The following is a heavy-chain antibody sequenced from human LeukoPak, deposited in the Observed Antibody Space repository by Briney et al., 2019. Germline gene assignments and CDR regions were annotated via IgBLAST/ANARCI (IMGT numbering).Heavy chain of an antibody. Sequence: GESLMTPLQGSGYTFGTYWIAWVRQMPGKGLEWMGIIYPADSDTRYSPSFQGQVTISADKSISTAYLQWSSLKTSDSAIYYCARRQYCAGDCTIDYSLYNGLDVWGQGTTVTVSS. V-gene: IGHV5-51*01. D-gene: IGHD2-21*02. CDR2: IYPADSDT. J-gene: IGHJ6*02. CDR3: ARRQYCAGDCTIDYSLYNGLDV. CDR1: GYTFGTYW.